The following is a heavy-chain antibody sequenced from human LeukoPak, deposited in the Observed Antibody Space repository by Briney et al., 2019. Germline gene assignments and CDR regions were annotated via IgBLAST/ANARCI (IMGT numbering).Heavy chain of an antibody. CDR3: ARDLQGGNYDFWSGYRYYYYYYMDV. Sequence: GVSLRLSCAASGFTFSDYYMSWIRQAPGKGLEWVSYISSRGSTIYYADSVKGRFTISRDNAKNSLYLQMNSLRAEDTAVYYCARDLQGGNYDFWSGYRYYYYYYMDVWGKGTTVTVS. D-gene: IGHD3-3*01. CDR1: GFTFSDYY. CDR2: ISSRGSTI. V-gene: IGHV3-11*01. J-gene: IGHJ6*03.